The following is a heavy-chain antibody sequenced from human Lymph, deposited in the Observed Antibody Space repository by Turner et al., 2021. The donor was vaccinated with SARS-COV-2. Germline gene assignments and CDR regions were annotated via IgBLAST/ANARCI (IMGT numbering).Heavy chain of an antibody. Sequence: QVQLVESGGGVVQPGRSLRLSGAAPGFTFSSYAMHWVRQAPGKGLEWVAFISYDGSDKYYADSVKGRFTFSRDNSKNTLYLQMNSLRAEDTAVYYCARDRDSSGWVDYWGQGTLVTVSS. CDR2: ISYDGSDK. V-gene: IGHV3-30*04. D-gene: IGHD3-22*01. CDR1: GFTFSSYA. J-gene: IGHJ4*02. CDR3: ARDRDSSGWVDY.